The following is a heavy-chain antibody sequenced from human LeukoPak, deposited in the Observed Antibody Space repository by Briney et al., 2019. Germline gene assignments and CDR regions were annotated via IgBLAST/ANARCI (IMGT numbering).Heavy chain of an antibody. Sequence: SETLSLTCTVSGGSISSYYWSWIRQPPGKGLEWIGYIYYSGSTYYNPSLKSRVTMSVDTSKNQFSLKLSSVTAADTAVYYCAREEWFDPWGQGTLVTVSS. CDR1: GGSISSYY. V-gene: IGHV4-59*12. J-gene: IGHJ5*02. CDR3: AREEWFDP. CDR2: IYYSGST.